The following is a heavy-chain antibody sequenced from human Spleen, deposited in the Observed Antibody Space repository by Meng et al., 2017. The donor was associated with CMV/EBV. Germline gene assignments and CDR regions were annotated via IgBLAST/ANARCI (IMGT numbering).Heavy chain of an antibody. J-gene: IGHJ4*02. CDR1: KFTLSNCE. V-gene: IGHV3-30*02. CDR3: AKCLSGTGSDY. Sequence: GESLKISCAASKFTLSNCESKWVRQAPGKGLEWVAFIRYDGSDEYYADSVKGRFTISRDNSKNTVYLQMNSLRAEDTALYYCAKCLSGTGSDYWGQGTLVTVSS. CDR2: IRYDGSDE. D-gene: IGHD1-26*01.